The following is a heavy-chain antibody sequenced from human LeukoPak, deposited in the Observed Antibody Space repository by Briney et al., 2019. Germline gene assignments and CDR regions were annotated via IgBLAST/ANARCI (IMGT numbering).Heavy chain of an antibody. D-gene: IGHD4-17*01. J-gene: IGHJ4*02. CDR1: DYSISSGYY. CDR2: IYSGGST. CDR3: ARVGDYGDY. V-gene: IGHV3-66*01. Sequence: ETLSLTCTVSDYSISSGYYWGWIRQPPGKGLEWVSVIYSGGSTYYADSVKGRFTLSRDNSKNTLYLQMNSLRAEDTAVYYCARVGDYGDYWGQGTLVTVSS.